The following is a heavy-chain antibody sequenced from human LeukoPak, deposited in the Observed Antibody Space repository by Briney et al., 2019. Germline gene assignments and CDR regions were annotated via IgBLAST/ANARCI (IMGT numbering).Heavy chain of an antibody. CDR1: GFTFSSNW. CDR2: IKPDGSAE. J-gene: IGHJ4*02. CDR3: ARANNSSWHN. Sequence: GGSLRLSCATSGFTFSSNWMSWVRHVPGRGLDWVANIKPDGSAEYYAASVKGRFTVSRDNAENSLCLQMNSLRVEDTAVYYCARANNSSWHNWGQGTLVTVSS. D-gene: IGHD6-13*01. V-gene: IGHV3-7*01.